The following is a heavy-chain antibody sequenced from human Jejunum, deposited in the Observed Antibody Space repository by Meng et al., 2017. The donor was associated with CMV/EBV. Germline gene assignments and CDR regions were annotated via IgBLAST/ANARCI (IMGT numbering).Heavy chain of an antibody. CDR3: TSGRPGDFGH. CDR2: ITSSGDA. CDR1: GLTVSTYA. D-gene: IGHD6-6*01. Sequence: LSGVASGLTVSTYAMNWVRQAPGKGLEWVSGITSSGDAYYADSVKRRFTISRDNSKSTQYLQLNSLRAEDTALYYCTSGRPGDFGHWAQGTLVTVSS. V-gene: IGHV3-23*01. J-gene: IGHJ4*02.